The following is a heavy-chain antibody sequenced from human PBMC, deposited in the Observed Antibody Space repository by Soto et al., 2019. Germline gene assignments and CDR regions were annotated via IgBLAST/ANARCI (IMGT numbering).Heavy chain of an antibody. J-gene: IGHJ4*02. V-gene: IGHV3-23*01. CDR2: ISGSGGST. D-gene: IGHD4-17*01. CDR3: AKGGNDYGDAGYFDY. CDR1: GFTFSSYA. Sequence: EVQLLESGGGLVQPGGSLRLSCAASGFTFSSYALSWVRQAPGKGLEWVSAISGSGGSTYYADSVKGRFTISRDNSKNTLYLQMNSLRAEDTAVYYCAKGGNDYGDAGYFDYWGQGTLVTVSS.